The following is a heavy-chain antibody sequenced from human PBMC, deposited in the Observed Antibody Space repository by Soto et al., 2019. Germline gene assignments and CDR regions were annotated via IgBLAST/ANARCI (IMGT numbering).Heavy chain of an antibody. CDR2: ISYDGSNK. D-gene: IGHD3-16*01. V-gene: IGHV3-30*18. Sequence: PGGSLRLSCAASGFTFSSYGMHWVRQAPGKGLEWVAVISYDGSNKYYADSVKGRFTISRDNSKNTLYLQMNSLRAEDTAVYYCAKEAEEGINYYMDVWGKGTTVTVSS. CDR1: GFTFSSYG. J-gene: IGHJ6*03. CDR3: AKEAEEGINYYMDV.